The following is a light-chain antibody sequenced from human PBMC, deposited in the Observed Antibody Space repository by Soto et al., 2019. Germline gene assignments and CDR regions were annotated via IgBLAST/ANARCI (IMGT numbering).Light chain of an antibody. J-gene: IGLJ1*01. CDR2: DVN. CDR1: SSDVGGYNY. CDR3: SSHAGSNNPFV. V-gene: IGLV2-8*01. Sequence: QSVLTQPPSASGSPGQSVTISCTGTSSDVGGYNYVSWYQQHPGKAPKLMIYDVNKRPSGVPDRFSGSKSGNTASLTVSGLQAEDEADYYFSSHAGSNNPFVFGTGTKLTVL.